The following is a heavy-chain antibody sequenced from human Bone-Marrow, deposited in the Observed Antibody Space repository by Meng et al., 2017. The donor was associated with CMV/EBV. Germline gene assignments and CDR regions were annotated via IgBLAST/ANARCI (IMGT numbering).Heavy chain of an antibody. D-gene: IGHD1-1*01. J-gene: IGHJ4*02. Sequence: ASVKVSCKASGYTFTGYYMHWVRQAPGQGLEWMGWINPNSGGTNYAQKFQGRVTMTRDTSISTAYMELSRLRSDDTAVYYCARDRALERRGQPDYWGQGPLVPVPS. CDR3: ARDRALERRGQPDY. CDR2: INPNSGGT. CDR1: GYTFTGYY. V-gene: IGHV1-2*02.